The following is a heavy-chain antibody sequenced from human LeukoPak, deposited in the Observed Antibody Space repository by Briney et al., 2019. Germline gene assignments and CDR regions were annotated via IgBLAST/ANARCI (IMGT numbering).Heavy chain of an antibody. CDR2: ISGSDGST. CDR1: GFTFSSYA. D-gene: IGHD3-22*01. V-gene: IGHV3-23*01. Sequence: PGGSLRLSCAASGFTFSSYAMSWVRQAPGKGLEWVSAISGSDGSTYYADSVKGRFTISRDNSKNTVYLQMNSLRAEDTALYYCARARNDYDSNGFSFLDYWGQGTLVTVSS. CDR3: ARARNDYDSNGFSFLDY. J-gene: IGHJ4*02.